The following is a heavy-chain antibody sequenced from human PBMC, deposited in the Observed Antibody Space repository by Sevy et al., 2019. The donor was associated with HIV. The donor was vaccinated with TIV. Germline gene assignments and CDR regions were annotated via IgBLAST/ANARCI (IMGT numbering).Heavy chain of an antibody. Sequence: GGSLRLSCAASGFTFSSYEMNWVRQAPGKGLEGVSYISSSGSTIYYADSVKGRFTISRDNAKNSLYLQMNSLRAEDTAVYYCARDEVNGDYDDPLAYWGQGTLVTVSS. CDR2: ISSSGSTI. D-gene: IGHD4-17*01. CDR3: ARDEVNGDYDDPLAY. J-gene: IGHJ4*02. CDR1: GFTFSSYE. V-gene: IGHV3-48*03.